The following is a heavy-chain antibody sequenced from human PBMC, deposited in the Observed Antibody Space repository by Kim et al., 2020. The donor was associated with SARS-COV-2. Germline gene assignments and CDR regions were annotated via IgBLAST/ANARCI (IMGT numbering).Heavy chain of an antibody. J-gene: IGHJ4*02. CDR3: ARGGRWYDILIGYNGNFDC. Sequence: SETLSLTCTVSGGSVSSGSYYWSWIRQPPGKGLEWIGYIYYSGSTNYNPSLKSRVTITVDTTKNQFSLKLSAVTAADTAVYYCARGGRWYDILIGYNGNFDCWRRGTLDTVSS. CDR2: IYYSGST. D-gene: IGHD3-9*01. CDR1: GGSVSSGSYY. V-gene: IGHV4-61*01.